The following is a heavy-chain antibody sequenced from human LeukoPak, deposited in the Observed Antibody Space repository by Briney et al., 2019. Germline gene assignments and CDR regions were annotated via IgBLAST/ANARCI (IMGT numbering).Heavy chain of an antibody. CDR2: ISDSGGNT. J-gene: IGHJ5*02. Sequence: GGSLRLSCAASGFTFSSYAMSWVRQAPGKGVEWVSTISDSGGNTYYADSVKGRFTISRDNSKNTLYLQMNSLRAEDTALYYCAKDGFRGDCIGGSCYPFDPWGQGTLVTVSS. CDR3: AKDGFRGDCIGGSCYPFDP. CDR1: GFTFSSYA. V-gene: IGHV3-23*01. D-gene: IGHD2-15*01.